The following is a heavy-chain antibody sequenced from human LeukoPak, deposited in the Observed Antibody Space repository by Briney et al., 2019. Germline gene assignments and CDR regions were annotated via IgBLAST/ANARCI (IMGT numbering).Heavy chain of an antibody. Sequence: GGSLRLSCAASRFTFSSYSMNWVRQAPGKGLEWVSSISSSSSYIYYADSVKGRFTISRDNAKNSLYLQMNSLRAEGTAVYYCARQGTYFTSLFDYWGQGTLVTVSS. CDR2: ISSSSSYI. V-gene: IGHV3-21*01. CDR1: RFTFSSYS. D-gene: IGHD3-9*01. J-gene: IGHJ4*02. CDR3: ARQGTYFTSLFDY.